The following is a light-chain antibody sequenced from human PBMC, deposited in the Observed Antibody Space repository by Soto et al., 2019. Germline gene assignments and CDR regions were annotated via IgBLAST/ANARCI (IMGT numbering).Light chain of an antibody. CDR1: NIGGKS. V-gene: IGLV3-21*02. CDR2: DVS. J-gene: IGLJ3*02. CDR3: QAWDSSSDHVV. Sequence: SYELTQPPSASVAPGQTARITCGGNNIGGKSVHWYQQKPGQAPVLVVNDVSDRPSGIPERFSGSKSGNTATLTISRVEAGDEADYYCQAWDSSSDHVVFGGGTQLTVL.